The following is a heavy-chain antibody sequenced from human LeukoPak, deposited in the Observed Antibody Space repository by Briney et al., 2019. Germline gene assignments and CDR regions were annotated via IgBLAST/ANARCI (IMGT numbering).Heavy chain of an antibody. J-gene: IGHJ4*02. D-gene: IGHD3-10*01. Sequence: SETLSLTCTVSGGSISSGGYYWSWIRQHPGKGPEWIGYIYYSGSTYYNPSLKSQVTISVDTSKSQFSLKLSSVTAADTAVYYCARGSYYYFDYWGQGTLVTVSS. CDR1: GGSISSGGYY. V-gene: IGHV4-31*01. CDR3: ARGSYYYFDY. CDR2: IYYSGST.